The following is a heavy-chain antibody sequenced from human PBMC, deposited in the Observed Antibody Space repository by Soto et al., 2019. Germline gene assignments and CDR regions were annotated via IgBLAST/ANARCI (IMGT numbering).Heavy chain of an antibody. CDR3: ARRNWFSFDG. D-gene: IGHD3-9*01. CDR2: ISSSGST. V-gene: IGHV4-39*01. Sequence: QLQLQESGPGLVKPSETLSLTCTVSGGSISSSSYYWGWIRQPPGKGLEWIGSISSSGSTYYKPSLQSRVAMPLDTSKNQCSIKLTSVTAAVTAVYYSARRNWFSFDGWGQGTLVTVSS. CDR1: GGSISSSSYY. J-gene: IGHJ4*02.